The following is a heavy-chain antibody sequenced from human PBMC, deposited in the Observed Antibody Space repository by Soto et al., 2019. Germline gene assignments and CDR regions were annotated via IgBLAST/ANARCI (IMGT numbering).Heavy chain of an antibody. CDR3: ARVRTVNSGAVRAHFDS. D-gene: IGHD6-6*01. V-gene: IGHV3-23*01. CDR1: GFIFSSYA. J-gene: IGHJ4*02. Sequence: GGSLRLSCAASGFIFSSYAMTWVRQAPGKGLEWVSAITAGGGSTYYADYVKGRFTISRDNSKNTLYLQMHGLRAEDTAVYYCARVRTVNSGAVRAHFDSWGQGILVTVSS. CDR2: ITAGGGST.